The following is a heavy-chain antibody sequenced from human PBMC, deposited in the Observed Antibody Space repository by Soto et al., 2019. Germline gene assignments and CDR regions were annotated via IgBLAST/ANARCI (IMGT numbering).Heavy chain of an antibody. J-gene: IGHJ6*03. D-gene: IGHD3-10*01. CDR1: GGSISSYY. CDR2: IYYSGST. V-gene: IGHV4-59*01. Sequence: SETLSLTCTVSGGSISSYYWSWIRQPPGKGLEWIGYIYYSGSTNYNPSLKSRVTISVDTSKNQFSLKLSSVTAADTAVYYCARVLRTTVRGVRAYYYYMDVWGKGTTVTVSS. CDR3: ARVLRTTVRGVRAYYYYMDV.